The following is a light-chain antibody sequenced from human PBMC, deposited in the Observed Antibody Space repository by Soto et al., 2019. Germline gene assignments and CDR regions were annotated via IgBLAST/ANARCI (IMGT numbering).Light chain of an antibody. CDR2: KNN. J-gene: IGLJ1*01. CDR3: AAWDDSLNGYV. Sequence: QSVLTQPPSASGAPGQRVTISCSGSSSNIGSNTVNWYQQRPGTAPKLLIYKNNQRPSGVPDRFSGSKSGTSASLAISGLQSEDGADYYCAAWDDSLNGYVFGTWTKLTVL. CDR1: SSNIGSNT. V-gene: IGLV1-44*01.